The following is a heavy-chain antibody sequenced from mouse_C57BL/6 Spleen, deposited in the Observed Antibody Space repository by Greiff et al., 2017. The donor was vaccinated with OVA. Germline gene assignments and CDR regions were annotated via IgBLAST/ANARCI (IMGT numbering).Heavy chain of an antibody. CDR3: ARHYYGSSYGYFDY. CDR2: IWSGGST. V-gene: IGHV2-2*01. Sequence: VKLMESGPGLVQPSQSLSITCTVSGFSLTSYGVHWVRQSPGKGLEWLGVIWSGGSTDYNAAFISRLSISKDNSKSQVFFKMNSLQADDTAIYYCARHYYGSSYGYFDYWGQGTTLTVSS. D-gene: IGHD1-1*01. CDR1: GFSLTSYG. J-gene: IGHJ2*01.